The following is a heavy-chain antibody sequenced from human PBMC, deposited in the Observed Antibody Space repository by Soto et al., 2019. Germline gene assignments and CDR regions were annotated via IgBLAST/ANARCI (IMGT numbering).Heavy chain of an antibody. J-gene: IGHJ5*02. V-gene: IGHV4-59*01. CDR1: GGSIGNNF. CDR3: ARGHCDLSSGSRYDWFDP. CDR2: IYYSGNT. D-gene: IGHD3-3*01. Sequence: ASETLSLTCTVSGGSIGNNFWSWIRQPPGKELEWIGYIYYSGNTNTTPSLKSRVTISVDSSKNHFCLTLSSVTAWDTAVYYWARGHCDLSSGSRYDWFDPWGDGTLVTV.